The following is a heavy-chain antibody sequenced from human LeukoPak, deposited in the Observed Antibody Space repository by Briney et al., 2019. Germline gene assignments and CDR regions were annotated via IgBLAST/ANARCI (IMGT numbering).Heavy chain of an antibody. D-gene: IGHD1-26*01. CDR2: INRSGST. J-gene: IGHJ4*02. V-gene: IGHV4-39*07. CDR3: ASDNSGSYSHFDY. CDR1: GGSISSGGYY. Sequence: SETLSLTCTVSGGSISSGGYYWSWIRQPPGKGLEWIGEINRSGSTNYNPSLKSRVTISVDTSKNQFSLKLSSVTAADTAVYYCASDNSGSYSHFDYWGQGTLVTVSS.